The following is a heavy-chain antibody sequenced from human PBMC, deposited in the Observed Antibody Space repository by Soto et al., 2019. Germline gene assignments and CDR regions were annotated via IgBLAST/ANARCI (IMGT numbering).Heavy chain of an antibody. V-gene: IGHV3-23*01. CDR2: ISESGGST. CDR1: GFSFSDYA. J-gene: IGHJ4*02. D-gene: IGHD6-13*01. Sequence: LRLSCAASGFSFSDYAMSWVRQAPGKGLEWVSVISESGGSTHYADSVRGRFTVSRDNSKNSLSLRMNSLRDEDTAVYFCAKRSPYSSGWYSPIFDYWGQGALVTV. CDR3: AKRSPYSSGWYSPIFDY.